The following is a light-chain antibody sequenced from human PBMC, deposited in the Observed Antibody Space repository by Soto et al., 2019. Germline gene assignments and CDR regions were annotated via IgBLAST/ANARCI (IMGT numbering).Light chain of an antibody. CDR1: QSVPKNY. CDR3: HQYATSPQT. J-gene: IGKJ1*01. V-gene: IGKV3-20*01. CDR2: GPS. Sequence: EILLTQSPGTLSLSPGERATLSCRASQSVPKNYLAWYQQEPGQAPRLLIYGPSSRATGIPARFSGSGSGTDFTLTISRLEPEDFAVYYCHQYATSPQTFGQGTKVEIK.